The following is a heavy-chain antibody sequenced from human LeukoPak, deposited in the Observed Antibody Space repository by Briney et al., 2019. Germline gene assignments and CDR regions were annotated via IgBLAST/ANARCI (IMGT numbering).Heavy chain of an antibody. J-gene: IGHJ4*02. D-gene: IGHD4-17*01. V-gene: IGHV1-2*02. CDR1: GYTFTNYY. Sequence: ASVRVSCKASGYTFTNYYIHCVRQAPGHGLEWMGWINPNRGDTNYAQKFQGRVTMTRDTSISTAFMELTRLTSDDTAVYYCTRDLLGFATTPLSDWGQGTLVTVSS. CDR3: TRDLLGFATTPLSD. CDR2: INPNRGDT.